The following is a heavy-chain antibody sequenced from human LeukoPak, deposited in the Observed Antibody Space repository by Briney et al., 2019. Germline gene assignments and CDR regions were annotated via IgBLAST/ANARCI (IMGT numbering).Heavy chain of an antibody. V-gene: IGHV3-23*01. D-gene: IGHD6-13*01. CDR2: ISGSGGST. CDR3: AKTSEPFIAAAGDY. CDR1: GFTFSSYA. J-gene: IGHJ4*02. Sequence: GGSLRLSCAASGFTFSSYAMSWVRQALGKGLEWVSAISGSGGSTYYADSVKGRFTISRDNSKNTLYLQMNSLRAEDTAVYYCAKTSEPFIAAAGDYWGQGTLVTVSS.